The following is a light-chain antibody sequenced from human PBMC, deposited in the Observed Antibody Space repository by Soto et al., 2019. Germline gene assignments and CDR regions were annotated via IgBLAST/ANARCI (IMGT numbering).Light chain of an antibody. CDR1: QDIRNY. CDR3: QQYDRLPIT. J-gene: IGKJ5*01. V-gene: IGKV1-33*01. Sequence: DIQMTQFPSSLSASIGDRVTITCQATQDIRNYLNWYQQKPGRAPKLLIYEASTLGGGVPSRFSGSGSGTDFTFTISSLQPEDIATYYCQQYDRLPITFGQGTRLEIK. CDR2: EAS.